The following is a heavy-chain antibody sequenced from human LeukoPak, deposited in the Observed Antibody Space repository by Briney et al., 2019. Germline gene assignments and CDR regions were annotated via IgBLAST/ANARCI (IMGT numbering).Heavy chain of an antibody. J-gene: IGHJ5*02. CDR1: GFTVSSNY. CDR3: ARESSSWDNWFDP. V-gene: IGHV3-66*01. Sequence: GGSLRLSCAASGFTVSSNYMSWVRQAPGKGLEWVSVIYSGGSTYYADSAKSRFTNSRDNSKNTLYLQMNRLRAEDTGVYYCARESSSWDNWFDPWGQGTLVTVSS. D-gene: IGHD6-13*01. CDR2: IYSGGST.